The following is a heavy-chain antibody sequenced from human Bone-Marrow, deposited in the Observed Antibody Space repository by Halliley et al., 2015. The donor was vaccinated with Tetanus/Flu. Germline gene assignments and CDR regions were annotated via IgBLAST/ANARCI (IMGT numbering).Heavy chain of an antibody. D-gene: IGHD3-16*01. J-gene: IGHJ4*02. CDR3: GGGKNLLGSYYFDY. CDR2: VYSTGSP. V-gene: IGHV4-59*01. CDR1: GVSITTYY. Sequence: TLSLTCSVSGVSITTYYWSWIRQPPGKGLEWIGYVYSTGSPNYSPSFKSRVTISLDTSKNQFSLKLSSVTAADTAVYYCGGGKNLLGSYYFDYWGQGTLVTVSS.